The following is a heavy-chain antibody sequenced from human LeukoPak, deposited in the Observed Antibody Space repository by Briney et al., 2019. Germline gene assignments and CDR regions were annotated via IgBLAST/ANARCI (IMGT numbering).Heavy chain of an antibody. CDR2: IYYSGST. CDR3: ARLVRGVIFSY. J-gene: IGHJ4*02. D-gene: IGHD3-10*01. Sequence: SETLSLTCTVSGGSISSSSYYWGWIRQPPGKGLEWIVSIYYSGSTYYNPSLKSRVTISVDTSKNQFSLKLSSVTAADTAVYYCARLVRGVIFSYWGQGTLVTVSS. V-gene: IGHV4-39*01. CDR1: GGSISSSSYY.